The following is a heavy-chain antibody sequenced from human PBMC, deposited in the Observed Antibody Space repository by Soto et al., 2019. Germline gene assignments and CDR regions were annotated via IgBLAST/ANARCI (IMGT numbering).Heavy chain of an antibody. V-gene: IGHV1-69*12. CDR2: IIPIFGTA. CDR1: GGTFSSYA. J-gene: IGHJ6*02. CDR3: ARRDCISTSWYEAYYYYGMDV. D-gene: IGHD2-2*01. Sequence: QVQLVQSGAEVKKPGSSVKVSCKASGGTFSSYAISWVRQAPGQGLEWMGGIIPIFGTANYAQKFQGRVTITADDSTTTAYMKLSSLRSEDTAVYYCARRDCISTSWYEAYYYYGMDVWGQGTTVTVSS.